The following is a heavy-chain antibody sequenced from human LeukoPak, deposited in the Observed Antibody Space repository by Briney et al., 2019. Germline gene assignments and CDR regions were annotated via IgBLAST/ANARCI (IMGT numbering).Heavy chain of an antibody. D-gene: IGHD6-13*01. CDR2: ISSSSSTI. CDR1: GFTFSSYS. J-gene: IGHJ4*02. V-gene: IGHV3-48*01. CDR3: ARGYSSSWYQFTPYYFDY. Sequence: GGSLRLSCAASGFTFSSYSMNWVRQAPGKGLEWVSYISSSSSTIYYADSVKGRFTISRDNAKNSLYLQMNSLRAEDTAVYYCARGYSSSWYQFTPYYFDYWGQGTLVTVSS.